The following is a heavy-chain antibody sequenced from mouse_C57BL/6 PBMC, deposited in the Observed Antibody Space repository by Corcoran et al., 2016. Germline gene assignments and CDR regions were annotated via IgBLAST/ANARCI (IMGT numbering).Heavy chain of an antibody. CDR3: ARSEDGSQFAY. Sequence: QVQLKQSGAELVRPGASVKLSCKASGYTFTDYNINWVKQRPGQGLEWIARIYPGSGNTYYNEKFKGKATLTAEKSSSTAYMQLSSLTSEDSAVYFCARSEDGSQFAYWGQGTLVTVS. CDR1: GYTFTDYN. CDR2: IYPGSGNT. D-gene: IGHD2-3*01. J-gene: IGHJ3*01. V-gene: IGHV1-76*01.